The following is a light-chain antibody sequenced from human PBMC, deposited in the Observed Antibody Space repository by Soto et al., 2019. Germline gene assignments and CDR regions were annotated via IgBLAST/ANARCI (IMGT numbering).Light chain of an antibody. CDR3: QQNNNGPPHA. Sequence: EIVLTQSPAYLSLSPGEKTTISCRASQSVSSNVAWYQQKPGQAPRLLIYGASTRATGIPARFSGSGSGTEFTLTISSLQSEDFAVYYCQQNNNGPPHAFGQGTMVHIK. V-gene: IGKV3-15*01. CDR1: QSVSSN. J-gene: IGKJ2*01. CDR2: GAS.